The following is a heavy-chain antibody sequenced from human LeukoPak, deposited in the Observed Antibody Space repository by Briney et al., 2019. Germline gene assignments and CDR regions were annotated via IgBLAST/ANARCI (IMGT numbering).Heavy chain of an antibody. CDR1: GYTFTSYA. Sequence: ASVTVSCTASGYTFTSYAMHWVRQATGQRLEWMGWINAGNGNTKYSQKFQGRVTITRDTSASTAYMELSSLRSEDTAVYYCARAGRSYQTIAVADKNYYYYGMDVWGQGTTVTVSS. CDR2: INAGNGNT. J-gene: IGHJ6*02. CDR3: ARAGRSYQTIAVADKNYYYYGMDV. D-gene: IGHD6-19*01. V-gene: IGHV1-3*01.